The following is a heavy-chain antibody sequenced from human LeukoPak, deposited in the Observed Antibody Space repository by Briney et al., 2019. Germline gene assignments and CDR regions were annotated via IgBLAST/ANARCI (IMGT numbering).Heavy chain of an antibody. CDR2: IYTSGST. D-gene: IGHD2-2*01. CDR1: GGSISSYY. J-gene: IGHJ3*02. V-gene: IGHV4-4*07. CDR3: ARDCSSTSCQEEAFDI. Sequence: SEPLSLTCTVSGGSISSYYWSWIRQPAGKGLEWIGRIYTSGSTNYNPSLKSRVTMSVGTSKNQFSLKLSSVTAADTAVYYCARDCSSTSCQEEAFDIWGQGTMVTVSS.